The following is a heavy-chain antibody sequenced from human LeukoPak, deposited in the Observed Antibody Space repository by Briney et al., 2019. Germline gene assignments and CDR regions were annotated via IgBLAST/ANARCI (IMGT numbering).Heavy chain of an antibody. V-gene: IGHV3-23*01. Sequence: PGGSLRLSCAASGFTFSSYGMSWVRQAPGKGLEWVSAISGSGGSTYYADSVKGRFTISRDNSKNTLYLQMNSLRAEDTAVYYCARAIVTTHWYFDLWGRGTLVTVSS. J-gene: IGHJ2*01. CDR3: ARAIVTTHWYFDL. CDR1: GFTFSSYG. D-gene: IGHD5-12*01. CDR2: ISGSGGST.